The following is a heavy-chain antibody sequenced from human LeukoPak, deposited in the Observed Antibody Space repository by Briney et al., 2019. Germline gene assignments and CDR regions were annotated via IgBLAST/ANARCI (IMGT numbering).Heavy chain of an antibody. CDR2: VYSGGST. CDR1: GFTVSSTD. CDR3: ALLGAAGREYFQH. V-gene: IGHV3-53*01. Sequence: GGSLRLSCAASGFTVSSTDMSWVRQAPGKGLEWVSAVYSGGSTFYADSVKGRFTISRDNSKNTLYLQISSLRAEDTAVYYCALLGAAGREYFQHWGQGTLVTVSS. J-gene: IGHJ1*01. D-gene: IGHD6-13*01.